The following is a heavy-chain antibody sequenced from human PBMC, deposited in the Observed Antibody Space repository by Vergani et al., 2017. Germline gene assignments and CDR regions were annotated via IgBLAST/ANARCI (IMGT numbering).Heavy chain of an antibody. Sequence: QVQLQESGPGLVKPSQTLSLTCAVSGGSISSGGYYWSWIRQHPGKGLEWIGYIYYSGSTYYTPSLKSRVTISVDTSKNQFSLKLSSVTAADTAVYYCAMRVVPAANDYWGQGTLVTVSS. CDR3: AMRVVPAANDY. V-gene: IGHV4-31*11. D-gene: IGHD2-2*01. CDR1: GGSISSGGYY. J-gene: IGHJ4*02. CDR2: IYYSGST.